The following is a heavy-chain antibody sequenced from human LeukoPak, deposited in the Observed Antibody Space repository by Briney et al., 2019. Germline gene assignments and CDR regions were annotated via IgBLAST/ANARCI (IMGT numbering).Heavy chain of an antibody. V-gene: IGHV5-10-1*01. Sequence: GESLKISCKGSGYSFSSYWINWVRQMPGKGLEWMGRIDPSDSYTNYNPSFQGRVTISADKSISTAYLQWSSLMASDTAMYYCARLREYSSSPPGYWGQGTLVTVSS. J-gene: IGHJ4*02. CDR2: IDPSDSYT. CDR3: ARLREYSSSPPGY. CDR1: GYSFSSYW. D-gene: IGHD6-6*01.